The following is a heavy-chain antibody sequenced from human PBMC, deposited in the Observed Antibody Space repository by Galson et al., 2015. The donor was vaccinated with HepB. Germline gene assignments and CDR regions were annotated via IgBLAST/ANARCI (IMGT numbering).Heavy chain of an antibody. J-gene: IGHJ4*02. CDR3: ARDGGGEQLVGVFDN. CDR2: IKEDGSET. CDR1: GFTFTNYW. Sequence: SLRLSCAASGFTFTNYWMNWVRQAPGRGLEWVANIKEDGSETHYVESVRGRFTISRDNAKNSLYLQLNSLRDEDTAVYYCARDGGGEQLVGVFDNWGQGTLVAVSS. V-gene: IGHV3-7*03. D-gene: IGHD6-13*01.